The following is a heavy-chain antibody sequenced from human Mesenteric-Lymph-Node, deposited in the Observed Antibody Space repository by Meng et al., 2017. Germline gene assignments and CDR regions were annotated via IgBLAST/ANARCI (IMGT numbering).Heavy chain of an antibody. D-gene: IGHD1-1*01. Sequence: QVQLQGSGPGLVKPSQTLSLSCSVSGGSISSYYWSWIRQPPGKGLEWIAYIHSSRSTNYNPSLKSRVTMSVDTSKNQFSLNMRSVTAADTAVYYCARHPSWGTGSIHFWGQGTLVTVSS. CDR3: ARHPSWGTGSIHF. V-gene: IGHV4-59*08. CDR2: IHSSRST. CDR1: GGSISSYY. J-gene: IGHJ4*02.